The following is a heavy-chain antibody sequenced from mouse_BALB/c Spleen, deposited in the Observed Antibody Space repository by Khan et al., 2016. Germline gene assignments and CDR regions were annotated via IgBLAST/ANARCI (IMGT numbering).Heavy chain of an antibody. V-gene: IGHV1-84*02. CDR3: ARSQLRLRFGY. CDR2: IYPGSGNS. J-gene: IGHJ3*02. Sequence: QVQLQQSGPELVKPGASVKISCKASGYTFSDHYVNWVKQKPGQGLEWIGWIYPGSGNSKYNEKFKDKATLTVDTSSNTAYMQLSSLTSEDTAVYLCARSQLRLRFGYWGQGTLVTVSA. CDR1: GYTFSDHY. D-gene: IGHD1-2*01.